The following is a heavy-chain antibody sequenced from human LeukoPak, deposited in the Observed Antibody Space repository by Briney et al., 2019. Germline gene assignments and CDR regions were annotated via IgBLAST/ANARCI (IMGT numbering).Heavy chain of an antibody. D-gene: IGHD6-25*01. CDR3: GLSGNYYYYYMDV. CDR2: IIPIFSIP. Sequence: ASVKLSCKASGGTFRTFAISWVRQAPGQGLEWMGGIIPIFSIPDSAQKFQGRLTITADESTTTAYMELSSLRSDDTAIYYCGLSGNYYYYYMDVWGKGTTVTISS. J-gene: IGHJ6*03. V-gene: IGHV1-69*13. CDR1: GGTFRTFA.